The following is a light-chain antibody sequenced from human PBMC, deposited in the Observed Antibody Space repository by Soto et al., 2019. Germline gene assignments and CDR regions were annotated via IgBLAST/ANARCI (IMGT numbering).Light chain of an antibody. CDR3: QQYYSCPPWT. J-gene: IGKJ1*01. CDR1: QSISNN. Sequence: ILITQSPSSRSRTQRQKPTLSCRASQSISNNFAWFQQKPGQAPRLLIYVASNRATGVPARFSGSGSGTEFTLTISTLQSEDIAVYYCQQYYSCPPWTFGQGTKVDIK. CDR2: VAS. V-gene: IGKV3-15*01.